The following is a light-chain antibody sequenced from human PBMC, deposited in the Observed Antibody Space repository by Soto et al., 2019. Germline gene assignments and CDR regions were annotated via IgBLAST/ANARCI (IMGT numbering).Light chain of an antibody. CDR3: GRWDDNLGACL. J-gene: IGLJ1*01. Sequence: QSVLTQPPSVSATPGQKVTIACSGSGSNLGRNYVSWYEQLPGTAPRLLIYDNVYRFSGLPDRFAASKPGTSATLGIAGPQTGEAGDYSGGRWDDNLGACLFGTGPKGTV. V-gene: IGLV1-51*01. CDR1: GSNLGRNY. CDR2: DNV.